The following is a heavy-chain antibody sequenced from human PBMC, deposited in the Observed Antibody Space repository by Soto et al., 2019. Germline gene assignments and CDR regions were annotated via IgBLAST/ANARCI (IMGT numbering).Heavy chain of an antibody. CDR1: GFTFNNYG. CDR3: VKGRYNSRWPNFEY. D-gene: IGHD1-20*01. J-gene: IGHJ4*02. CDR2: ILGDGSST. V-gene: IGHV3-30*18. Sequence: QPGWSLRLSCGASGFTFNNYGIHLVRQAPGKGLEWVAVILGDGSSTDYAASVKGRFTISRDNSRRTLFLQMTNLRADDSAVYHCVKGRYNSRWPNFEYWGKGAPVTVSS.